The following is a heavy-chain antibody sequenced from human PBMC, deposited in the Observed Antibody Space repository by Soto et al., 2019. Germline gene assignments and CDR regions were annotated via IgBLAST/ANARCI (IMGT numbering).Heavy chain of an antibody. J-gene: IGHJ4*02. Sequence: EVQLLESGGGLVQPGGSLRLSCAASGFTFSSYAMSWVRQAPGKGLEWVSAISGSGGSTYYADSVKGRFTISRDNSKNTLYLQMNSLRAEDTAVYYCAKSQYYYDSSGYHIRYYFDYWGQGTLVTVSS. D-gene: IGHD3-22*01. CDR3: AKSQYYYDSSGYHIRYYFDY. CDR2: ISGSGGST. CDR1: GFTFSSYA. V-gene: IGHV3-23*01.